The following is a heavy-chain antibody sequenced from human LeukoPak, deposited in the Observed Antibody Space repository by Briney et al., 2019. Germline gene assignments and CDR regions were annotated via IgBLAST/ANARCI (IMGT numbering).Heavy chain of an antibody. J-gene: IGHJ4*02. CDR2: ISTGTYI. CDR1: GFTFSRFE. Sequence: GGSLRLSCVASGFTFSRFEVNWVRQAPAKGLEWISHISTGTYIAYTDSVKGRFTISRDNAKNSLFLQMNSLRAEDTAVYYCTREQDREASSTVVGDYWGQGTLVTVSS. V-gene: IGHV3-48*03. CDR3: TREQDREASSTVVGDY. D-gene: IGHD4-23*01.